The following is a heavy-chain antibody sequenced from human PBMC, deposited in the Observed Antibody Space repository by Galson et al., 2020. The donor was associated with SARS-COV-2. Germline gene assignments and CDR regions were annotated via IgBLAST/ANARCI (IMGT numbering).Heavy chain of an antibody. D-gene: IGHD3-22*01. CDR2: IIHILGIA. Sequence: SVKVSCKASGGTFSSYAISWVRQAPGQGLEWMGGIIHILGIANYAQKFQGRVTITADKSTSTAYMELSSLRSEDTAVYYCARRQLHYYDSSGYYGPLGYWGQGTLVTVSS. V-gene: IGHV1-69*10. J-gene: IGHJ4*02. CDR1: GGTFSSYA. CDR3: ARRQLHYYDSSGYYGPLGY.